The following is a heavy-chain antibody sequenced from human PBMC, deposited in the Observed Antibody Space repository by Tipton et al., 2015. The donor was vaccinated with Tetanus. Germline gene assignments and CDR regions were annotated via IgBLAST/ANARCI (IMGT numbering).Heavy chain of an antibody. CDR2: ISYSGST. J-gene: IGHJ4*02. Sequence: TLSLTCTVSGGSISSTNYYWGWIRQPPGKGLEWIGSISYSGSTYYNPSLKSRVTISVDTSKNQLSLKLSSVTAADTGVYYCARPTKYCSGGSCYSLLDYWGQGTLVTVSS. V-gene: IGHV4-39*01. CDR1: GGSISSTNYY. CDR3: ARPTKYCSGGSCYSLLDY. D-gene: IGHD2-15*01.